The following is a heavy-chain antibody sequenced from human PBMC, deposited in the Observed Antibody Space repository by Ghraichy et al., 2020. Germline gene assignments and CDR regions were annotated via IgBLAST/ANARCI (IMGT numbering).Heavy chain of an antibody. J-gene: IGHJ3*02. Sequence: SETLSLTCTVSGGFISSGGYYWSWIRQHPGKGLEWIGYIYYSGSTYYNPSLKSRVTISVDTSKNQFSLKLSSVTAADTAVYYCARGLEYYYDSSGYADAFDIWGQGTMVTVSS. CDR2: IYYSGST. D-gene: IGHD3-22*01. V-gene: IGHV4-31*03. CDR1: GGFISSGGYY. CDR3: ARGLEYYYDSSGYADAFDI.